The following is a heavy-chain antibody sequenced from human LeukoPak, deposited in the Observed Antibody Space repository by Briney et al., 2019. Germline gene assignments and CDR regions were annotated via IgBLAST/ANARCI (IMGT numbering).Heavy chain of an antibody. CDR1: GFTFSSYS. CDR3: ARDGGSWYILDDY. CDR2: ISSSSSYI. D-gene: IGHD6-13*01. Sequence: PGGSLRLSCAAPGFTFSSYSMNWVRQAPGKGLEWVSSISSSSSYIYYADSVKGRFTISRDNAKNSLYLQMNSLRAEDTAVYYCARDGGSWYILDDYWGQGTLVTVSS. J-gene: IGHJ4*02. V-gene: IGHV3-21*01.